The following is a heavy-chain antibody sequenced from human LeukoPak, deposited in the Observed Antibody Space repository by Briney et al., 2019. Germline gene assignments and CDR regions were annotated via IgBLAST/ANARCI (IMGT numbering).Heavy chain of an antibody. CDR1: GGTFSSYA. J-gene: IGHJ4*02. D-gene: IGHD3-10*01. CDR3: AGGYYGSGSLDY. Sequence: SVKVSCKASGGTFSSYAISWVRQAPGQGLEWMGGIIPIFGTAYYAQKFQGRVTITADESTSTAYMELSSLRSEDTAVYYCAGGYYGSGSLDYWGQGTLVTVSS. V-gene: IGHV1-69*01. CDR2: IIPIFGTA.